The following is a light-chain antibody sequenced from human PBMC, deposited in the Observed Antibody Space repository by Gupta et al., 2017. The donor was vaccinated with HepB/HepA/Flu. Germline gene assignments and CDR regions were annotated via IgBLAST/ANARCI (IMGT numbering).Light chain of an antibody. CDR1: SLRSYY. CDR3: NSRDSSGNHLV. V-gene: IGLV3-19*01. J-gene: IGLJ2*01. Sequence: SSELTQDPAVSVALGQTVRITCQGDSLRSYYASWYQQKPGQAPVLLIYGKNNRPSGIPDRFSGSSSGNTASLTITGAQAEDEADYYCNSRDSSGNHLVFGGGTKLTVL. CDR2: GKN.